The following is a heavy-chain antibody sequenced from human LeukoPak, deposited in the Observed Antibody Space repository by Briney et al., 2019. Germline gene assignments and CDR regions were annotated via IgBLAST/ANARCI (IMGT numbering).Heavy chain of an antibody. Sequence: SETLSLTCTVSGGSITSYSWSWIRQPAGKGLEWIGRIYSSGSTIYNPSLNTQITVSTDTSKNLLFLRLSSVTAADTAVYYCARDEGGGGTTWSYNWFGPWGQGILVTVSS. CDR2: IYSSGST. CDR3: ARDEGGGGTTWSYNWFGP. CDR1: GGSITSYS. D-gene: IGHD6-13*01. V-gene: IGHV4-4*07. J-gene: IGHJ5*02.